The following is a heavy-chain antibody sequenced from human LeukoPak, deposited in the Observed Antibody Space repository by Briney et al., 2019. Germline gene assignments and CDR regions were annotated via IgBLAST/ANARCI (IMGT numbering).Heavy chain of an antibody. D-gene: IGHD3-22*01. CDR3: ARLGGDYYDNSSLNY. CDR1: GGSISSYY. J-gene: IGHJ4*02. Sequence: SETPSLTCTVSGGSISSYYWSWIRQPPGKGLEWIGYIYYSGSTNYNPSLKSRVTISVDTSKNQFSLKLSSVTAADTAVYYCARLGGDYYDNSSLNYWGQGTLVTVSS. V-gene: IGHV4-59*08. CDR2: IYYSGST.